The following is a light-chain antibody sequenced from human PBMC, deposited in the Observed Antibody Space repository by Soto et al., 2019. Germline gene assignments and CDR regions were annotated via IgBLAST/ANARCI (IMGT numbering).Light chain of an antibody. V-gene: IGKV3-15*01. Sequence: EIVMTQSPATLSVSPGEKATLSCRADQSVSNKLVWYQKRPGQAPSLLIYDASFTVSGVPARFRGSRSGTDFALTISSLQSEDFDIYYCQESNTWPWTFGQGTNVEF. CDR3: QESNTWPWT. CDR1: QSVSNK. J-gene: IGKJ1*01. CDR2: DAS.